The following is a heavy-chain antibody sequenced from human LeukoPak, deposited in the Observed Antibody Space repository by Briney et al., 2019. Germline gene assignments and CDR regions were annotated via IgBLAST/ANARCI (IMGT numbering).Heavy chain of an antibody. CDR3: TRRRSDYGYDY. CDR1: GYTFTDYY. D-gene: IGHD5-18*01. V-gene: IGHV1-2*02. J-gene: IGHJ4*02. Sequence: ASVKVSCKASGYTFTDYYVHWVRRAPEQGLEWMGWINVNTDATNYAQNLQGRVTMTRDTSSNTAYMELTSLTFDDTAVYYCTRRRSDYGYDYWGQGTLVTVSS. CDR2: INVNTDAT.